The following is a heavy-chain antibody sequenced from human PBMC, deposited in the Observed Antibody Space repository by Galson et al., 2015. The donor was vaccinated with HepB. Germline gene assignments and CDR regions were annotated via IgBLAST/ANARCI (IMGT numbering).Heavy chain of an antibody. CDR3: AKRSSGAFDY. J-gene: IGHJ4*02. V-gene: IGHV3-23*01. D-gene: IGHD3-22*01. CDR1: GFTFTNYA. Sequence: SLRLSCAASGFTFTNYAMNWVRQAPGKGLEWVSGFSASGDSTHYADSVKGRFTISRDNSKNTLYLQMNSLRAEDTAVYYCAKRSSGAFDYWGQGTLVTVSS. CDR2: FSASGDST.